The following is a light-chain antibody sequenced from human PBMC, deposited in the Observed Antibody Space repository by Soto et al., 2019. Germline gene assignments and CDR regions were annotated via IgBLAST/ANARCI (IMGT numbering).Light chain of an antibody. J-gene: IGKJ5*01. CDR1: QSVSSSY. CDR3: QQYDSSPIT. Sequence: EIVLTQSPGTLSLSPGESATLSCRASQSVSSSYLAWYQQKPGQAPRLLIYGASSRATGIPGRFSGSGSGTDFTLTISRLEPEDFAVYYCQQYDSSPITFGQGTKLEIK. CDR2: GAS. V-gene: IGKV3-20*01.